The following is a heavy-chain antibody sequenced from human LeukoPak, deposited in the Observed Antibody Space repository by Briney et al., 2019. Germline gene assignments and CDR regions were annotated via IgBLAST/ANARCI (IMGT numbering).Heavy chain of an antibody. J-gene: IGHJ4*02. D-gene: IGHD3-10*01. V-gene: IGHV4-30-4*01. CDR3: ARNLWFGELLSFDY. CDR1: GGSISSSDYY. CDR2: IYYSGST. Sequence: SQTLSLTCTVSGGSISSSDYYWSWIRQPPGKGLEWIGYIYYSGSTNYNPPLKSRVTISVDTSKNQFSLKLSSVTAADTAVYYCARNLWFGELLSFDYWGQGTLVTVSS.